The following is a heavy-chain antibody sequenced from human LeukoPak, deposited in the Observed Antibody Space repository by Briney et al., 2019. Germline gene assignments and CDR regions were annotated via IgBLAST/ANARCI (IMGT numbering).Heavy chain of an antibody. D-gene: IGHD2-15*01. V-gene: IGHV3-21*01. J-gene: IGHJ4*02. CDR3: ARDPPEMVVVAAGY. CDR2: ISSSSSYI. CDR1: RFTFSSYS. Sequence: GGSLRLSCAASRFTFSSYSMNWVRQAPGKGLEWVSSISSSSSYIYYADSVKGRFTISRDNAKNSLYLQMNSLRAEDTAVYYCARDPPEMVVVAAGYWGQGTLVTVSS.